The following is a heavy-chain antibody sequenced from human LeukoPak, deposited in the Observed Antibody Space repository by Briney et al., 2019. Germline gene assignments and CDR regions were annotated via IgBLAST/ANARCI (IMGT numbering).Heavy chain of an antibody. CDR3: ASGADSTRYYYYMDV. V-gene: IGHV3-11*04. CDR2: ISSSGSTI. J-gene: IGHJ6*03. Sequence: GGSLRLSCAASGSTFSDYYMSWIRQAPGKGLEWVSYISSSGSTIYYADSVKGRFTISRDNAKNSLYLQMNSLRAEDTAVYYCASGADSTRYYYYMDVWGKGTTVTVSS. CDR1: GSTFSDYY. D-gene: IGHD2-2*01.